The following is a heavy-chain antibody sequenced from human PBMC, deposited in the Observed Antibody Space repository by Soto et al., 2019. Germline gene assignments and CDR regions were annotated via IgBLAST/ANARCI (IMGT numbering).Heavy chain of an antibody. J-gene: IGHJ6*02. Sequence: EVQLLESGGGLVQPGGSLRLSCAASGFTFSSNAMSWVRQAPGKGLEWVSAISGSGGSTYYADSVKGRFTISRDNSKNTLYLQMNSLRAEDTAVYYCAKWDSSASYGMDVWGQGTTVTVSS. D-gene: IGHD6-19*01. CDR1: GFTFSSNA. CDR2: ISGSGGST. CDR3: AKWDSSASYGMDV. V-gene: IGHV3-23*01.